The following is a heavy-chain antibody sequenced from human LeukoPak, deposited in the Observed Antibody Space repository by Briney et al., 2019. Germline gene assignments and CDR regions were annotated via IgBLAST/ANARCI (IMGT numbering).Heavy chain of an antibody. CDR3: ARSRRRLHSSGWFPLGY. J-gene: IGHJ4*02. CDR2: MNTNSGNT. CDR1: GYTFTSYD. D-gene: IGHD6-19*01. Sequence: ASVKVSCKASGYTFTSYDINWVRQATGQGLEWMGWMNTNSGNTGYAQKFQGRVTMTRNTSISTAYMELSSLRSEDTAVYYCARSRRRLHSSGWFPLGYWGQGTLVTVSS. V-gene: IGHV1-8*01.